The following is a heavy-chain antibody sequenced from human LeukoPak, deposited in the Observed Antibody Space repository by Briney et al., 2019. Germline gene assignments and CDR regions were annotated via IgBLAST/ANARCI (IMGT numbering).Heavy chain of an antibody. Sequence: RASVKVSCKASGYTFTGYYIHWVRQAPGQGLEWMAWINPYSGDTDSAQKFQGRVTVTRDTSITTAYMDLSRLRSDDTAVYYCARANGGGAYYPFDYWGQGALVTVSS. D-gene: IGHD2-21*02. J-gene: IGHJ4*02. CDR2: INPYSGDT. V-gene: IGHV1-2*02. CDR1: GYTFTGYY. CDR3: ARANGGGAYYPFDY.